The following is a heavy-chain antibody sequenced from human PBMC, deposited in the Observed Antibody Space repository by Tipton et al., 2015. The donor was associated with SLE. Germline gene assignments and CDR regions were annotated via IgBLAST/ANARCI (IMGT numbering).Heavy chain of an antibody. CDR2: IYYVGST. CDR1: GDSISTYY. Sequence: TLFLTCTVSGDSISTYYWNWIRQSPGKGLEWIGNIYYVGSTNYNPSFKGRVTISVATSKNQFSLKLRSVTAADTAVYYCARRGYNYWYFDLWGRGALVTVSS. J-gene: IGHJ2*01. CDR3: ARRGYNYWYFDL. D-gene: IGHD5-24*01. V-gene: IGHV4-59*07.